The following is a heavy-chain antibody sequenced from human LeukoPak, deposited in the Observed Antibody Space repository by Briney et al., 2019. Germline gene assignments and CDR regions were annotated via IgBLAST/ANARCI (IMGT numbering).Heavy chain of an antibody. Sequence: SETLSLTCTVSGGSISSSSYYWGWIRQPPGKGLEWIGSIYYSGSTYYNASLKSRVTISVDTSKNQFSLKLSSVTAADTAVYYCARKRSGRYSPWGQGTLVTVSS. D-gene: IGHD6-19*01. CDR2: IYYSGST. V-gene: IGHV4-39*01. CDR3: ARKRSGRYSP. CDR1: GGSISSSSYY. J-gene: IGHJ5*02.